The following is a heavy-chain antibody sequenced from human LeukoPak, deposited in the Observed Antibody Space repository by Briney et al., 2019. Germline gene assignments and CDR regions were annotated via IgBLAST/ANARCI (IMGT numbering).Heavy chain of an antibody. CDR3: AKGDNYYDTSGYYHVKALFDY. V-gene: IGHV3-23*01. CDR1: GFTFSSYA. Sequence: GGSLRLSCAASGFTFSSYAMSWVRQAPGKGLERVSAISGSGGSTYYADSAKGRFSISRDNSKNTLYLQMDSLRAEDTAVYYCAKGDNYYDTSGYYHVKALFDYWGQGALVTVSS. J-gene: IGHJ4*02. D-gene: IGHD3-22*01. CDR2: ISGSGGST.